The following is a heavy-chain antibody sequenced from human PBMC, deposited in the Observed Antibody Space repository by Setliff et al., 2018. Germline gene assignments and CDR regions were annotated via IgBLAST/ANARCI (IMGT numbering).Heavy chain of an antibody. D-gene: IGHD3-10*01. V-gene: IGHV4-39*07. CDR2: IYYSGST. CDR1: GGPIISTNFHHY. Sequence: TLSLTCSVSGGPIISTNFHHYWGWIRQSPGEGREWIGSIYYSGSTYYNPSLKSRVTISVETSKNQFSLKLSSVTAADTAVYYCARGKGTWVLLRWFDPWGQGTLVTVSS. CDR3: ARGKGTWVLLRWFDP. J-gene: IGHJ5*02.